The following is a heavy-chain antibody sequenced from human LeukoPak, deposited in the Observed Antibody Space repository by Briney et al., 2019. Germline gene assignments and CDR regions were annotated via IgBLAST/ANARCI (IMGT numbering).Heavy chain of an antibody. J-gene: IGHJ3*02. D-gene: IGHD1-26*01. V-gene: IGHV3-66*01. CDR2: FYSGGNT. CDR3: ARDVGFIVGATPGAFDI. Sequence: GGSLRLSCAASGFTVSSNYMTWVRQAPGKGLEWVSVFYSGGNTYYADSVKGRFTISRDNTKNTVYLQMNSLRADDTAVYYCARDVGFIVGATPGAFDIWGQGTMVTVSS. CDR1: GFTVSSNY.